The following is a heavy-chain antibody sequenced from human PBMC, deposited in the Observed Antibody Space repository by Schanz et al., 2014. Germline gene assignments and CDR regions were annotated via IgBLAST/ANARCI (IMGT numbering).Heavy chain of an antibody. D-gene: IGHD3-22*01. Sequence: EVQLLESGGSLVHPGGSLRLSCSASGFPFSHNDMIWVRQSPGKGLEWVSVIYTIGSTDYADSVRGRFTISRDNSKNTLYLQMNSLRAEDTAVYYCARAVPDNNGYQGPFDHWGQGALVTVSS. CDR2: IYTIGST. CDR3: ARAVPDNNGYQGPFDH. V-gene: IGHV3-53*01. CDR1: GFPFSHND. J-gene: IGHJ4*02.